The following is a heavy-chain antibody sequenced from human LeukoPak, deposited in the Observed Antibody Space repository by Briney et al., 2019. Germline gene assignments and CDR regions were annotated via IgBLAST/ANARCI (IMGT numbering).Heavy chain of an antibody. CDR2: IFHSGNT. V-gene: IGHV4-4*02. CDR3: ARGEGYSSTWYQPHFDY. J-gene: IGHJ4*02. D-gene: IGHD6-13*01. CDR1: GGHISSSNW. Sequence: SETLSLTCAVSGGHISSSNWWSSARQAPGKGLEWSGEIFHSGNTKYNPSLKSRVTISVDKSKNQFSLKLSSVTAADTDVYYCARGEGYSSTWYQPHFDYWGQGILVTVSS.